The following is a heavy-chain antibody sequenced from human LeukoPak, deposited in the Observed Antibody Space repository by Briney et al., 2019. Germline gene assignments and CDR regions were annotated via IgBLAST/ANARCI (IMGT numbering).Heavy chain of an antibody. CDR3: AKEPSAYYYGEVDY. V-gene: IGHV3-23*01. D-gene: IGHD3-10*01. Sequence: GGSLRLSCPESACTFSSKARSWVRQAPGKGLEWVSAISGSGGSTYYADSVKGRFTISRDNPKNPLYLQMNRARDEQTAVYYCAKEPSAYYYGEVDYWGQGTLVTVSS. CDR2: ISGSGGST. CDR1: ACTFSSKA. J-gene: IGHJ4*02.